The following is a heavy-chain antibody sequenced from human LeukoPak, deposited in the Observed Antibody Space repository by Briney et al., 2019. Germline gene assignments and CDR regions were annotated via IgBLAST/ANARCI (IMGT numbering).Heavy chain of an antibody. CDR1: GFTFSSYA. D-gene: IGHD3-10*01. CDR2: ISGSGGST. J-gene: IGHJ3*02. CDR3: AKDIRSGYTGSGRDFDI. Sequence: LPGGSLRLSCAASGFTFSSYAMSWVRQAPGKGLEWVSAISGSGGSTYSADSVKGRFTISRDNSKNIMYLQMNSLRAEDTAVYYCAKDIRSGYTGSGRDFDIWGQGTKVAVSS. V-gene: IGHV3-23*01.